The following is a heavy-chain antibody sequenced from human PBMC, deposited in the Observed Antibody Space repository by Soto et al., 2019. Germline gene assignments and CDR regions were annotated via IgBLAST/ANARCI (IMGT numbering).Heavy chain of an antibody. CDR1: GGTFSSYA. V-gene: IGHV1-69*01. Sequence: QVQLVQSGAEVKKPGSSVKVSCKASGGTFSSYAISWVRQAPGQGLEWMGGIIPISGTANYAQKFQGRVTINADESTSTAYMELSSLRSEDTAVYYCARSQGSSTSLEIYYYYHYGMDVWGQGTTVTVSS. J-gene: IGHJ6*02. CDR3: ARSQGSSTSLEIYYYYHYGMDV. CDR2: IIPISGTA. D-gene: IGHD2-2*01.